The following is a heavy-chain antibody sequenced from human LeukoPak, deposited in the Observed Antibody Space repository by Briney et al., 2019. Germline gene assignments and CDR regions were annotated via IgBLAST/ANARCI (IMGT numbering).Heavy chain of an antibody. CDR1: GITFSSFA. J-gene: IGHJ4*02. V-gene: IGHV3-23*01. CDR3: AKDQTIAGVNFFDF. CDR2: ITSSGGGT. D-gene: IGHD1-26*01. Sequence: GGSLRLSCAASGITFSSFAMSWVRQLPGKGLEWVSGITSSGGGTYYAESVKGRFTISRDNSKNIVYMQMNSLRVEDTAIYYCAKDQTIAGVNFFDFWGQGTLVTVSS.